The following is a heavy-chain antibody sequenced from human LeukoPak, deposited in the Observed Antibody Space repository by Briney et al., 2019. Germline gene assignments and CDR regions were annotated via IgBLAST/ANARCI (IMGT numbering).Heavy chain of an antibody. J-gene: IGHJ6*02. D-gene: IGHD6-25*01. CDR1: GFTFRNFW. Sequence: PGGSLRLSCAASGFTFRNFWMTWVRQAPGKGLEWVANIKQDGSEKHYVDSVKGRFTISRDNAKNSLYLQMNSLRAEDTAAYYCGGPNPLLERPSAMDVWGQGTTVTVSS. V-gene: IGHV3-7*03. CDR2: IKQDGSEK. CDR3: GGPNPLLERPSAMDV.